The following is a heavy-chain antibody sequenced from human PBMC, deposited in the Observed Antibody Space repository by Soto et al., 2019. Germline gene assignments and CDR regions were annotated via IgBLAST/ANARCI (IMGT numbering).Heavy chain of an antibody. CDR1: GYSSSHHG. D-gene: IGHD3-9*01. Sequence: AAGKVSCEAGGYSSSHHGITWVRQAPGQGLEWMGWISASNGNTNYAQRFQGRVTVTTDTSTSTAYMELRSLRSFDTAVYYCATARDPYALLIGTLYYWG. CDR2: ISASNGNT. J-gene: IGHJ4*01. V-gene: IGHV1-18*01. CDR3: ATARDPYALLIGTLYY.